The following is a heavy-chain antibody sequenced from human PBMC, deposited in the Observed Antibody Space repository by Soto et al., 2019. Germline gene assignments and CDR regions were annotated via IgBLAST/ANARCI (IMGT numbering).Heavy chain of an antibody. D-gene: IGHD3-3*01. CDR2: IIPIFGTA. V-gene: IGHV1-69*06. CDR3: ARARYYDFWSGYYRPPYYYYGMDV. J-gene: IGHJ6*02. Sequence: ASVKVSCKASGGTFSGYAISWVRQAPGQGLEWMGGIIPIFGTANYAQKFQGRVTITADKSTSTAYMELSSLRSEDTAVYYCARARYYDFWSGYYRPPYYYYGMDVWGQGTTVTVSS. CDR1: GGTFSGYA.